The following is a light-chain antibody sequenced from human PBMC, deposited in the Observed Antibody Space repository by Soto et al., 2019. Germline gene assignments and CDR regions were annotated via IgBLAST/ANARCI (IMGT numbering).Light chain of an antibody. CDR1: NDSSNY. J-gene: IGKJ4*01. Sequence: DIPMTQSPSSLSASVGGTVPITCHLSNDSSNYFNSYQQKPGKAPKRLIYDASNLETGVTSRFSGSGSGTDFTFTISSLQPEDIATYYCQQYDNLLSLTFGGGTKVEIK. CDR3: QQYDNLLSLT. V-gene: IGKV1-33*01. CDR2: DAS.